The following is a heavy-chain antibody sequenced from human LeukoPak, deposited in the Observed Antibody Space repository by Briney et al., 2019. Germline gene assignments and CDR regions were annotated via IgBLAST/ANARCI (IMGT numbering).Heavy chain of an antibody. CDR2: IYPGDSDT. V-gene: IGHV5-51*01. CDR3: ARPLSSSGSFPDAFDI. Sequence: GESLQISCKGSGYSFTSYWIGWVRQMPGKGLEWMGIIYPGDSDTRYSPSFQGQVTISADKSIGTAYLQWSSLKASDTAMFYCARPLSSSGSFPDAFDIWGQGTMVTVSS. D-gene: IGHD6-6*01. CDR1: GYSFTSYW. J-gene: IGHJ3*02.